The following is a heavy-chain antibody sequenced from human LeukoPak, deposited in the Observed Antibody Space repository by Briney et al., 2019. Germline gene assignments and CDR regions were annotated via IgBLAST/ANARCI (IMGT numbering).Heavy chain of an antibody. CDR3: ANAVVPAAMIYYYYGMDV. CDR1: GFTLTNHG. V-gene: IGHV3-23*01. Sequence: GGSLRLSCAVSGFTLTNHGVSWFRQAPGKGLEWVSIITGTGGKYYGDSVKGRFVLSRDDSKNTLYLQMNSLRAEDTAVYYCANAVVPAAMIYYYYGMDVWGQGTTVTVSS. D-gene: IGHD2-2*01. J-gene: IGHJ6*02. CDR2: ITGTGGK.